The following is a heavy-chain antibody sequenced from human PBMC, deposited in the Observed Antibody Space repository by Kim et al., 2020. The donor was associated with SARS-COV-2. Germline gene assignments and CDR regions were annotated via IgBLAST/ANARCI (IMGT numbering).Heavy chain of an antibody. J-gene: IGHJ5*02. Sequence: SVKVSCKASGGTFSSYAISWVRQAPGQGLEWMGGIIPIFGTANYAQKFQGRVTITADESTSTAYMELSSLRSEDTAVYYCARASYYYDSSGYYRQTGWFDPWGQGTLVTVSS. CDR3: ARASYYYDSSGYYRQTGWFDP. CDR2: IIPIFGTA. D-gene: IGHD3-22*01. CDR1: GGTFSSYA. V-gene: IGHV1-69*13.